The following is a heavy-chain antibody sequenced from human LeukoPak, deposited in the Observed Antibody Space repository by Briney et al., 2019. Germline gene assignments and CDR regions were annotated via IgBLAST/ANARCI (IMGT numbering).Heavy chain of an antibody. CDR3: ARSGYSGYDSRAPFDY. Sequence: GSSVKVPCKASGGTFSSYAISWVRQAPGQGLEWMGRIIPILGIANYAQKFQGRVTITADKSTSTAYMELSSLRSEDTAVYYCARSGYSGYDSRAPFDYWGQGTLVTVSS. D-gene: IGHD5-12*01. J-gene: IGHJ4*02. CDR2: IIPILGIA. CDR1: GGTFSSYA. V-gene: IGHV1-69*04.